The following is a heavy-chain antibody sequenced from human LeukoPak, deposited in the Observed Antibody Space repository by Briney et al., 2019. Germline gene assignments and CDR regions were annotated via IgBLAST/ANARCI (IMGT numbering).Heavy chain of an antibody. Sequence: PSETLSLTCTVSGGSISSYYWSWIRQPPGKGLEWIGYIYYSGSTNYNPSLKSRVTISVDTSKNQFSLKLSSVTAADTAVYYCARDGVDYYDSSGYYDYWGQGTLVTVSS. CDR1: GGSISSYY. D-gene: IGHD3-22*01. CDR3: ARDGVDYYDSSGYYDY. J-gene: IGHJ4*02. V-gene: IGHV4-59*01. CDR2: IYYSGST.